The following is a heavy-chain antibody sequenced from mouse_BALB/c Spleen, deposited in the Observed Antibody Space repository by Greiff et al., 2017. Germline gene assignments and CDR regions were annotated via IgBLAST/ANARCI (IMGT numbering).Heavy chain of an antibody. Sequence: LQQPGSELVRPGASVKLSCKASGYTFTSYWMHWVKQRPGQGLEWIGNIYPGSGSTNYDEKFKSKATLTVDTSSSTAYMQLSSLTSEDSAVYYCTRAITTAWVFDYWGQGTTLTVSS. CDR2: IYPGSGST. V-gene: IGHV1S22*01. CDR1: GYTFTSYW. J-gene: IGHJ2*01. CDR3: TRAITTAWVFDY. D-gene: IGHD1-2*01.